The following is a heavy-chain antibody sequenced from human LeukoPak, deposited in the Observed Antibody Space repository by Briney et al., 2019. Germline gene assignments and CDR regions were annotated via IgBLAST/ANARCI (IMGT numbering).Heavy chain of an antibody. Sequence: PGGSLRLSCAASGFNFSSYSMNWVRQAPGKGLEWVSSISSSSSFRYYADSVKGRFTISRDNSKNTLYLQMNSLRAEDTAVYYCAKADSSGYHYFDQWGQGTLVTVSS. V-gene: IGHV3-21*04. CDR1: GFNFSSYS. CDR2: ISSSSSFR. CDR3: AKADSSGYHYFDQ. J-gene: IGHJ4*02. D-gene: IGHD3-22*01.